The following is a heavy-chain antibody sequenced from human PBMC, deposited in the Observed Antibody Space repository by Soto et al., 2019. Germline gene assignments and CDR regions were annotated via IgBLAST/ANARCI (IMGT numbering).Heavy chain of an antibody. CDR1: GFTFSSYG. CDR3: AKGLWFGELPFDAFDI. J-gene: IGHJ3*02. CDR2: ISYDGSNK. V-gene: IGHV3-30*18. Sequence: SLRLSCAASGFTFSSYGMHWVRQAPGKGLEWVAVISYDGSNKYYADSVKGRFTISRDNSKNTLYLQMNSLRAEDTAVYYCAKGLWFGELPFDAFDIWGQGTMVTVSS. D-gene: IGHD3-10*01.